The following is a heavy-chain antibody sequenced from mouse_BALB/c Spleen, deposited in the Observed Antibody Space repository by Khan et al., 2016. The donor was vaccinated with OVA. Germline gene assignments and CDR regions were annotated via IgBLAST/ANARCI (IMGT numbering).Heavy chain of an antibody. CDR2: INPHFGET. CDR1: GYSFTGYF. J-gene: IGHJ2*01. D-gene: IGHD1-1*01. CDR3: ARIYGSDFDY. V-gene: IGHV1-20*02. Sequence: VQLKQSGPELVKPGASVKISCKASGYSFTGYFMHWVMQSHGKSLEWIGRINPHFGETFYNQKFVRKATLTVDESSSTAHMELRSLASEDSAVYYCARIYGSDFDYWGQGTTLTVSS.